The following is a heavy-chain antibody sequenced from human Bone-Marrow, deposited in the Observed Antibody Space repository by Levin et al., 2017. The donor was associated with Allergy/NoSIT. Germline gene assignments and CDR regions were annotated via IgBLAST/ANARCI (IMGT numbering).Heavy chain of an antibody. Sequence: SETLSLTCTVSGYSISSGYYWGWIRQPPGKGLEWIGSIYHSGSNYYNPSLKSRFTISVDTSKNQFSLKLSSVTAADTAVYYCARRYYDFWSGAQAPFDYWGQGTLVTVSS. J-gene: IGHJ4*02. V-gene: IGHV4-38-2*02. CDR1: GYSISSGYY. CDR2: IYHSGSN. CDR3: ARRYYDFWSGAQAPFDY. D-gene: IGHD3-3*01.